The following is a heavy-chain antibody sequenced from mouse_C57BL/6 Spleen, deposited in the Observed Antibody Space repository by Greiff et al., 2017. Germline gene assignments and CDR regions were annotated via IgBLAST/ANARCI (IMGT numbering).Heavy chain of an antibody. CDR3: ASRDSSGYWFAY. D-gene: IGHD3-2*02. CDR1: GFNIKDYY. CDR2: IDPEDGET. Sequence: EVQLQESGAELVKPGASVKLSCTASGFNIKDYYMHWVKQRTEQGLEWIGRIDPEDGETKYAPKFQGKATITADTSSNTAYLQLSGLTSEDTAVYYCASRDSSGYWFAYWGQGTLVTVSA. V-gene: IGHV14-2*01. J-gene: IGHJ3*01.